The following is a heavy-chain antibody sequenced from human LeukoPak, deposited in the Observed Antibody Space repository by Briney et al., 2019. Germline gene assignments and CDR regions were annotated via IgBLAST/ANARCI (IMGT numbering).Heavy chain of an antibody. D-gene: IGHD3-9*01. CDR1: GYTFTSYG. Sequence: ASVKVSCKAPGYTFTSYGISWVRQAPGQGLEWMGWISGYNGNTNYAQKFQGRVTMTTDTSTNTAYMELRSLRSDDTAVYYCTREATGYSWFDPWGQGTLVTVSS. CDR2: ISGYNGNT. V-gene: IGHV1-18*01. CDR3: TREATGYSWFDP. J-gene: IGHJ5*02.